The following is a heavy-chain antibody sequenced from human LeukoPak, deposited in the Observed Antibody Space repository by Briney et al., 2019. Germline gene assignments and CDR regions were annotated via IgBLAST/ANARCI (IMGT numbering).Heavy chain of an antibody. D-gene: IGHD3-10*01. Sequence: PGGSLRLSCAASGFTFSSYGMHWVRQAPGKGLEWVAVISYDGSNKYYADSVKGRFTISRDNAKNSLYLQMNSLRAEDTAVYYCARIWFGALTPYYGMDVWGQGTTVTVSS. CDR3: ARIWFGALTPYYGMDV. V-gene: IGHV3-30*03. J-gene: IGHJ6*02. CDR1: GFTFSSYG. CDR2: ISYDGSNK.